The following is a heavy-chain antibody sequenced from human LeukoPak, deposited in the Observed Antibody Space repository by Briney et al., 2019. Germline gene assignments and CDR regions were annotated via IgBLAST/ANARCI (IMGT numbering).Heavy chain of an antibody. V-gene: IGHV4-61*01. CDR3: VRDLVATIAHYYYGMDV. D-gene: IGHD5-12*01. CDR2: IYNSVRT. Sequence: PSETQSLTCIVSGGSVSRGSYCWTWIRQPPGKGLEWIGYIYNSVRTNYNPSLKSRVTISVDTSKNQLSLKLSSVTAADTAVYFCVRDLVATIAHYYYGMDVWGQGSKVSVSS. J-gene: IGHJ6*02. CDR1: GGSVSRGSYC.